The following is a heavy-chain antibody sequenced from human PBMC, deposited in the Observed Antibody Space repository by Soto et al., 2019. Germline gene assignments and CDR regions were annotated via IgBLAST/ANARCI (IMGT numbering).Heavy chain of an antibody. J-gene: IGHJ4*02. D-gene: IGHD3-22*01. Sequence: GGSLRLSCAASGFTFSSYEMNWVRQAPGKGLEWVSYISSSGSTIYYADSVKGRFTISRDNAKNSLYLQMNSLRAEDTAVYYCARTYYDSSGYYSPDIYYFDYWGQGTLVIVSS. V-gene: IGHV3-48*03. CDR1: GFTFSSYE. CDR3: ARTYYDSSGYYSPDIYYFDY. CDR2: ISSSGSTI.